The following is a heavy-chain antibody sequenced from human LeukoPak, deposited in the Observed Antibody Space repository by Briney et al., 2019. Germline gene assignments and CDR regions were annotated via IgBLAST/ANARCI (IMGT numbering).Heavy chain of an antibody. Sequence: SVKVSCKASGGTFSSYAISWVRQAPEQGLEWMGGIIPIFGTANYAQKFQGRVTITADESTSTAYMELSSLRSEDTAVYYCAKDLTVFGVVPFDYWGQGTLVTVSS. CDR2: IIPIFGTA. V-gene: IGHV1-69*13. J-gene: IGHJ4*02. CDR1: GGTFSSYA. CDR3: AKDLTVFGVVPFDY. D-gene: IGHD3-3*01.